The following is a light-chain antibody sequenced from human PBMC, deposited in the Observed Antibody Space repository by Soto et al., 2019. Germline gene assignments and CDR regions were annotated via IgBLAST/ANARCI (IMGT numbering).Light chain of an antibody. Sequence: QSALTQPASVSGSPGQSITISCTGTSSDVGGYDYVSWCQQHPGKAPKVMIYDVSNRPSGVSNRFSGSKSGNTASLTISGLQAEDEADYYCSSFTSNSTVLFGVGTKLTVL. CDR3: SSFTSNSTVL. CDR1: SSDVGGYDY. V-gene: IGLV2-14*01. J-gene: IGLJ2*01. CDR2: DVS.